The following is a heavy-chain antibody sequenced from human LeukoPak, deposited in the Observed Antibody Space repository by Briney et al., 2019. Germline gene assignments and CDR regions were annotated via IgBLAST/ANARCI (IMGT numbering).Heavy chain of an antibody. CDR3: ATSYQLLEYFDY. J-gene: IGHJ4*02. D-gene: IGHD2-2*01. CDR1: GYTFTGYY. Sequence: ASVKVSCKASGYTFTGYYMHWVRQAPGKGLEWMGGFDPEDGETIYAQKFQGRVTMTEDTSTDTAYMELSSLRSEDTAVYYCATSYQLLEYFDYWGQGTLVTVSS. V-gene: IGHV1-24*01. CDR2: FDPEDGET.